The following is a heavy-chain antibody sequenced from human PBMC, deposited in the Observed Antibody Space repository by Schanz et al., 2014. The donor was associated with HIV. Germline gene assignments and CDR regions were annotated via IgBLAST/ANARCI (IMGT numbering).Heavy chain of an antibody. V-gene: IGHV3-53*01. CDR2: IDHTGTT. CDR3: ARDRPVNSYCDNGVCYPL. J-gene: IGHJ4*02. D-gene: IGHD2-8*01. CDR1: GFSATNYY. Sequence: DVQLVESGGGLIQPGGSLRLSCAASGFSATNYYISWVRQAPGKGLEWVSLIDHTGTTYYADSVKGRFTISRDNSKNSLYLQMNSLRAEDTAVYYCARDRPVNSYCDNGVCYPLWGQGTLVTVSS.